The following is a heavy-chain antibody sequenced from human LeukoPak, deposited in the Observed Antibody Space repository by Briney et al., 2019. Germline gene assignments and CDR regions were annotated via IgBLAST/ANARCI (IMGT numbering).Heavy chain of an antibody. CDR2: INPNSGGT. CDR1: GYTFTGSY. CDR3: ARPVYGGNSVFDY. D-gene: IGHD4-23*01. Sequence: ASVKASCKASGYTFTGSYMNWVRQAPGQRLECMGWINPNSGGTNYAQKFQGRVTMTRDTSISTAYMELSRLRSDDTAVYYCARPVYGGNSVFDYWGQGTLVTVSS. V-gene: IGHV1-2*02. J-gene: IGHJ4*02.